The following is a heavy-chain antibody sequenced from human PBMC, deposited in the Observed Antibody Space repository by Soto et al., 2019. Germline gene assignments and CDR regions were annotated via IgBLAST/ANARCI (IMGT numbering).Heavy chain of an antibody. CDR3: ARGMHRNDILTGYSAFDY. J-gene: IGHJ4*02. D-gene: IGHD3-9*01. CDR2: ISAYNGNT. V-gene: IGHV1-18*01. Sequence: QVQLVQSGAEVKKPGASVKVSCKASGYTFTSYGISWVRQAPGQGLEWMGWISAYNGNTNYAQNLQGRVTMTTDTSTRKAYMERRSLRSDDTAVYYCARGMHRNDILTGYSAFDYRGQGTLVTVSS. CDR1: GYTFTSYG.